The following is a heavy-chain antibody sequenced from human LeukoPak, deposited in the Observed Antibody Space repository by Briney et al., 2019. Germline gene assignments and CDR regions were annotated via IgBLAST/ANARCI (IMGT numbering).Heavy chain of an antibody. J-gene: IGHJ6*02. Sequence: GGSLRLSCAASGFTFSSYGMHWVRQAPGKGLEWAAVIWYDGSNKYYADSVKGRFTISRDNSKNTLYLQMNSLRAEDTAVYYCAIASGLSYYYGMDVWGQGTTVTVSS. CDR3: AIASGLSYYYGMDV. CDR1: GFTFSSYG. D-gene: IGHD2/OR15-2a*01. V-gene: IGHV3-33*01. CDR2: IWYDGSNK.